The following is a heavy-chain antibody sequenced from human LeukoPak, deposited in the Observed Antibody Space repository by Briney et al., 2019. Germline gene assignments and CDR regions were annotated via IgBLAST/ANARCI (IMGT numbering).Heavy chain of an antibody. V-gene: IGHV3-33*08. CDR2: IWYDGSNK. CDR1: GFTFSDYY. J-gene: IGHJ4*02. Sequence: PGGSLRLSCAASGFTFSDYYMSWIRQAPGKGLEWVAVIWYDGSNKYYADSVKGRFTISRDNSKNTLYLQMNSLRAEDTAVYYCARDPGLRYFDWLLTWGRGTLVTVSS. D-gene: IGHD3-9*01. CDR3: ARDPGLRYFDWLLT.